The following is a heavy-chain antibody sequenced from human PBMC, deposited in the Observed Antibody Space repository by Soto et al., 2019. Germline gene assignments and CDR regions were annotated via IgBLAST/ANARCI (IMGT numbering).Heavy chain of an antibody. D-gene: IGHD2-2*01. CDR3: ARLGGYCSTTSCYGFYGMDV. J-gene: IGHJ6*02. Sequence: QLQLQESGPGLVKPSETLSLTCTVSGGSISSGPYSWGWIRQPPGEGLEWIGTFHYSENTYYNPSLESRATISVDTSKNQFSLKVTSVTVADKAIYYCARLGGYCSTTSCYGFYGMDVWGQGTTVIVSS. CDR1: GGSISSGPYS. V-gene: IGHV4-39*01. CDR2: FHYSENT.